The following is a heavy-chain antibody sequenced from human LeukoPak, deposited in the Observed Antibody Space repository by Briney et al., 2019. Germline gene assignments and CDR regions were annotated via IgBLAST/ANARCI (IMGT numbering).Heavy chain of an antibody. CDR1: GLTFSNYE. V-gene: IGHV3-48*03. J-gene: IGHJ4*02. CDR3: ATASGGWYRYYFDS. CDR2: ISSSSNMI. D-gene: IGHD6-13*01. Sequence: PGGSLRLSCAASGLTFSNYEMNWVRQAPGKGLEWLSYISSSSNMIFYAESVKGRFTISRDNAKNSLYLQTNSLGAEDTAIYYCATASGGWYRYYFDSWGQGILVTVSS.